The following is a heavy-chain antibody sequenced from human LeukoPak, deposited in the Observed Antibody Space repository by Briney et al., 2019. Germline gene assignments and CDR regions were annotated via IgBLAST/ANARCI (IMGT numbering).Heavy chain of an antibody. CDR1: GGSVSSYC. CDR3: ASRGGSYTLDY. CDR2: ICYSGTT. J-gene: IGHJ4*02. D-gene: IGHD1-26*01. Sequence: SETLSLTCTVSGGSVSSYCWASIRQPPGKGLEWIGYICYSGTTNYNPSLKSRVTISVDTSKNQFSLKLSSVTAADTAVYYCASRGGSYTLDYWGQGTLVTVSS. V-gene: IGHV4-59*08.